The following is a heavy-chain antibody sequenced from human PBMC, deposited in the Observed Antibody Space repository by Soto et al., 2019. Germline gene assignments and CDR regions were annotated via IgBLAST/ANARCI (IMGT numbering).Heavy chain of an antibody. J-gene: IGHJ4*02. Sequence: EVQLLQSGGGLVQPGGSLRLSCAASGFTFSNFAMRWVRQAPGKGLEWVSDISGSGGSTYYAESVKGRFTISRDNSKNTLFLQMNSLRVEDTAVYYCAKDIVAVGGYETFDFWGQGTMVTVSS. D-gene: IGHD5-12*01. CDR1: GFTFSNFA. CDR2: ISGSGGST. CDR3: AKDIVAVGGYETFDF. V-gene: IGHV3-23*01.